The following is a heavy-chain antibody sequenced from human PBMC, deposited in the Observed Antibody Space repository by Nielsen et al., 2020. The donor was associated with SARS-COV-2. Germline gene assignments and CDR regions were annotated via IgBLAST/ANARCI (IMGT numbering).Heavy chain of an antibody. CDR1: GYTFSTYG. J-gene: IGHJ4*02. Sequence: ASVKVSCKASGYTFSTYGITWVRQAPGQGLEWMGWIRVHSGDANYAQNLQGRVTMTTDTSTNTAYMELGSLTSDDTAVYYCAREGFGGGTTDYWGQGTLVTVSS. D-gene: IGHD1-14*01. CDR2: IRVHSGDA. CDR3: AREGFGGGTTDY. V-gene: IGHV1-18*01.